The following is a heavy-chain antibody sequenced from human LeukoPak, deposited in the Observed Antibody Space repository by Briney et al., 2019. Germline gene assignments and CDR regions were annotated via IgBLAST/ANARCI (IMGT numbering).Heavy chain of an antibody. J-gene: IGHJ4*02. D-gene: IGHD6-13*01. CDR2: IDPSDSYT. V-gene: IGHV5-10-1*01. CDR3: ARPESIAAAGTPFDY. CDR1: GYSFTSYW. Sequence: GESLKISCKGSGYSFTSYWISWVRQMPGKGLEWMGGIDPSDSYTNYSPSFQGHVTISADKSISTAYLQWSSLKASDTAMYYCARPESIAAAGTPFDYWGQGTLVTVSS.